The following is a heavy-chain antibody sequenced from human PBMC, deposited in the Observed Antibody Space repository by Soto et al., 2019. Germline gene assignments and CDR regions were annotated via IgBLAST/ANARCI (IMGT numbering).Heavy chain of an antibody. CDR2: IDSGGGST. V-gene: IGHV3-23*01. J-gene: IGHJ5*02. CDR1: GFSFSNYA. Sequence: EVQLLVSGGGSVQPGGSVRLSCAASGFSFSNYAMSWVRQAPGTGLEWVSAIDSGGGSTYYAASVKGRFSISRDNSMNTLYLQMNSLRAQDTAIYYCTKEHSNYPDNWFDPWGQGTLVTVSS. CDR3: TKEHSNYPDNWFDP. D-gene: IGHD4-4*01.